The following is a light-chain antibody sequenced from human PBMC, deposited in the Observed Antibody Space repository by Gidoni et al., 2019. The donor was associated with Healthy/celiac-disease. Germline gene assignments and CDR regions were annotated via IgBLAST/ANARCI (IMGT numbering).Light chain of an antibody. Sequence: QSVLTPPPSASGTPAPRVTISCSGSSSNIGSNHVYWYQQLPGTAPKLLIYSNNQRPSGVPDRFSGSKSGTSASLAISGLRSEDEADYYCAAWDDSLSGHWVFGGGTKLTVL. CDR1: SSNIGSNH. CDR3: AAWDDSLSGHWV. V-gene: IGLV1-47*02. CDR2: SNN. J-gene: IGLJ3*02.